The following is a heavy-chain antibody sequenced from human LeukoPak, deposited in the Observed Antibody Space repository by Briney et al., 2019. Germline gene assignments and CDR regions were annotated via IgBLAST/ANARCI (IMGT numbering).Heavy chain of an antibody. Sequence: GESLKISCKGSGYSFTSHWIGWVRQMPGKGLEWMGIIYPGDSDTRYSPSFQGQVTISADKSISTAYLQWSSLKASDTAMYYCATLGGDGYNYGYFDYWGQGTLVTVSS. CDR2: IYPGDSDT. J-gene: IGHJ4*02. V-gene: IGHV5-51*01. CDR1: GYSFTSHW. CDR3: ATLGGDGYNYGYFDY. D-gene: IGHD5-24*01.